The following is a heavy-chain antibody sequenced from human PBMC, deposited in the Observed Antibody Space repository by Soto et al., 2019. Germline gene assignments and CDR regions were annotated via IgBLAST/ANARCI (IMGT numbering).Heavy chain of an antibody. CDR1: GFTFTSSA. CDR2: IVVGSGNT. Sequence: SVKVSCKASGFTFTSSAVQWVRQARGQRLEWIGWIVVGSGNTNYAQKFQERVTITRDMSTSTAYMELSSLRSEDTAVYYCAAERSLAEGFDYWGQGTLVTVSS. J-gene: IGHJ4*02. V-gene: IGHV1-58*01. D-gene: IGHD3-16*01. CDR3: AAERSLAEGFDY.